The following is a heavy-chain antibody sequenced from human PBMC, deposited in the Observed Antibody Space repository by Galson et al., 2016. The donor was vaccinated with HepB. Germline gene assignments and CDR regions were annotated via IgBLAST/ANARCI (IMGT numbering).Heavy chain of an antibody. CDR1: GYTFTMYY. CDR3: ARDAVWAEGAEDFDY. D-gene: IGHD2-8*01. Sequence: SVKVSCKASGYTFTMYYIHWVRQAPGQGLEWVGIINPSDGWTSYAQKIQDGVTVTRDTSTSTVYMDLSGLRSEDTAFYFCARDAVWAEGAEDFDYWGQGTLVTVSS. CDR2: INPSDGWT. V-gene: IGHV1-46*01. J-gene: IGHJ4*02.